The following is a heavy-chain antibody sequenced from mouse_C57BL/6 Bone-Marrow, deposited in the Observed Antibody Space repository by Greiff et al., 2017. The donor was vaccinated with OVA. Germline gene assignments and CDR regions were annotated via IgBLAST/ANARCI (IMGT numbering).Heavy chain of an antibody. J-gene: IGHJ1*03. D-gene: IGHD2-5*01. Sequence: VQLQQSGPELVKPGASVKISCKASGYTFTDYYMNWVKQSHGKSLEWIGDINPNNGGTSYNQKFKGKATLTVDKSSSTAYMELRSLTSEDSAVYYCTRYSNYWFFGYWYFDVWGTGTTVTVSS. V-gene: IGHV1-26*01. CDR1: GYTFTDYY. CDR2: INPNNGGT. CDR3: TRYSNYWFFGYWYFDV.